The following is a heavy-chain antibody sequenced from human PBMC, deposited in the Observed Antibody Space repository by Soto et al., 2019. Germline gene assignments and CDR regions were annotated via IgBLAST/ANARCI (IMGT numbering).Heavy chain of an antibody. V-gene: IGHV5-51*01. D-gene: IGHD2-2*01. J-gene: IGHJ4*02. CDR1: GYSFINYW. Sequence: GESLKISCKGSGYSFINYWIGWVRQMPGKGLEWMGIIYPGDSETRYSPSFQGQVAISADKSISTAYLQWISLKASDTAMYYCARIPSPAATYYFDYWGQGTLVTVSS. CDR3: ARIPSPAATYYFDY. CDR2: IYPGDSET.